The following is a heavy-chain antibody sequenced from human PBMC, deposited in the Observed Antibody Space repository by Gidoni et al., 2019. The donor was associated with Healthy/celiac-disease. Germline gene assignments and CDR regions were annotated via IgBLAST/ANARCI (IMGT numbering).Heavy chain of an antibody. V-gene: IGHV3-48*01. D-gene: IGHD3-22*01. CDR3: ARASSYYYDSSGYYPKYYYGMDV. J-gene: IGHJ6*02. CDR2: ISSSSSTI. Sequence: EVQLVESGGGLVQPGGSLRLSCAASGFTFSSYSMNWVRQAPGKGLEWVSYISSSSSTIYYADSVKGRFTISRDNAKNSLYLQMNSLRAEDTAVYYCARASSYYYDSSGYYPKYYYGMDVWGQGTTVTVSS. CDR1: GFTFSSYS.